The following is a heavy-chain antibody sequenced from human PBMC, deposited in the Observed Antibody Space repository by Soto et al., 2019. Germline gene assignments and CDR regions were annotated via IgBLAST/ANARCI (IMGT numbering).Heavy chain of an antibody. D-gene: IGHD2-8*01. CDR1: GFTFSSYA. Sequence: WSMRLSGSAYGFTFSSYAIHCFRQAPGKGLEYVSAISSNGGSTYYADSVKGRFTISRDNSKNTLYLQMSSLRAEDTAVYYCVKANKYDFDYWGQGTLVTV. CDR3: VKANKYDFDY. V-gene: IGHV3-64D*06. J-gene: IGHJ4*02. CDR2: ISSNGGST.